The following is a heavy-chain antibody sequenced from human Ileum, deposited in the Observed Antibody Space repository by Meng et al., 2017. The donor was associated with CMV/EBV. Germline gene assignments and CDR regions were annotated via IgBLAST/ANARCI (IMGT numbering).Heavy chain of an antibody. Sequence: VTSGFSFGSYGMYWVRQAPGKGLAWVSGISGSGGVTYYADSVKGRFSISRDNSKNTLYMQMSSLRAEDTAVYYCAVRGLRGPDWFDPWGQGTLVTVSS. CDR1: GFSFGSYG. V-gene: IGHV3-23*01. CDR2: ISGSGGVT. CDR3: AVRGLRGPDWFDP. J-gene: IGHJ5*02. D-gene: IGHD5-12*01.